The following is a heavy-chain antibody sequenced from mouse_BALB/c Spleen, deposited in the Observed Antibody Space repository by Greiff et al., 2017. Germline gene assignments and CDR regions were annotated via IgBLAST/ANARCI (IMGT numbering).Heavy chain of an antibody. CDR2: ISSGGSYT. D-gene: IGHD2-14*01. Sequence: EVKLMESGGGLVKPGGSLKLSCAASGFTFSSYTMSWVRQTPEKRLEWVATISSGGSYTYYPDSVKGRFTISRDNARNILYLQMSSLRSEDTAMYYCARAKGNYAMDYWGQGTSVTVSS. CDR1: GFTFSSYT. CDR3: ARAKGNYAMDY. J-gene: IGHJ4*01. V-gene: IGHV5-6-4*01.